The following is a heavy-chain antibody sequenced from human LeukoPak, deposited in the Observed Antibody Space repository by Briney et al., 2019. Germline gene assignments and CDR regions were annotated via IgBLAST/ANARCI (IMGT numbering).Heavy chain of an antibody. V-gene: IGHV3-74*01. J-gene: IGHJ4*02. CDR3: ARETSDGLSGGSGDPIFDY. CDR2: INSDGSST. Sequence: GRSLRLSCAASGFTFSSYWMHWVRQAPGKGLVWVSRINSDGSSTSYADSVKGRFTISRDNAKNTLYLQMNSLRAEDTAVYYCARETSDGLSGGSGDPIFDYWGQGTLVTVSS. CDR1: GFTFSSYW. D-gene: IGHD6-19*01.